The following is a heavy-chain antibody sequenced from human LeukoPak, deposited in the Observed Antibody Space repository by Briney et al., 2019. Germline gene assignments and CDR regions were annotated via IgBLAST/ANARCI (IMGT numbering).Heavy chain of an antibody. D-gene: IGHD2/OR15-2a*01. CDR1: GGSISSGSYY. CDR2: IYTSGST. Sequence: SETLSLTCTVSGGSISSGSYYWSWIRQPAGKGLEWIGRIYTSGSTNYNPSLKSRVTMSVDTSKNQFSLKLSSVTAADTAVYYCARHLSSYYFDYWGQGTLVTVSS. V-gene: IGHV4-61*02. J-gene: IGHJ4*02. CDR3: ARHLSSYYFDY.